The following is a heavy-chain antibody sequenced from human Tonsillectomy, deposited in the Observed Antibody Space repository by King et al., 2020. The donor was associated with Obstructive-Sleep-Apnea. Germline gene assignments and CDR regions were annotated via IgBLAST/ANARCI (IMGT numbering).Heavy chain of an antibody. J-gene: IGHJ4*02. D-gene: IGHD3-9*01. Sequence: VQLVESGGGLVKPGGSLRLSCAASGFTFSNAWMSWVRQAPGKGLEWGGRIKSKTDGGTTDYAAPGKGRFNISREASKKTLYLQMNSLKTEYTAVYYCTTDAQQLLRYFDWSKNYWGQGTLVTVSS. CDR3: TTDAQQLLRYFDWSKNY. CDR2: IKSKTDGGTT. V-gene: IGHV3-15*01. CDR1: GFTFSNAW.